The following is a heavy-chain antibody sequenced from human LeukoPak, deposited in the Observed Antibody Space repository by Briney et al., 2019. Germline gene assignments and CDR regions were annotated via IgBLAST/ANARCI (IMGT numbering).Heavy chain of an antibody. V-gene: IGHV3-21*04. Sequence: PGGSLRLSCAASGFTFNTYTMNWVRQAPGKGLEWVSSISSGTSYIYYADSVKGRFTISRDNAKNSLYLQMNSLRAEDTAVYYCAKDTPGIAARWGQGTLVTVSS. CDR3: AKDTPGIAAR. CDR2: ISSGTSYI. J-gene: IGHJ4*02. D-gene: IGHD6-6*01. CDR1: GFTFNTYT.